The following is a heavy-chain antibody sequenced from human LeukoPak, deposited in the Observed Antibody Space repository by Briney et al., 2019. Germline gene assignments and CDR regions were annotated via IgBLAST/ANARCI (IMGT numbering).Heavy chain of an antibody. CDR3: ARTDIVVVPAAFDY. CDR2: ISSSSSYI. CDR1: GFTFSSYS. J-gene: IGHJ4*02. Sequence: GGSLKLSCAASGFTFSSYSMNWVRQAPGKGLEWVSSISSSSSYIYYADSVKGRFTISRDNAKNSLYLQMNSLRAEDTAVYYCARTDIVVVPAAFDYWGQGTLVTVSS. V-gene: IGHV3-21*01. D-gene: IGHD2-2*01.